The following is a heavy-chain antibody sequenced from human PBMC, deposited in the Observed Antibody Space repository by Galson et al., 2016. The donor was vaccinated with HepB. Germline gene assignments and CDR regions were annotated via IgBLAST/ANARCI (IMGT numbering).Heavy chain of an antibody. J-gene: IGHJ6*02. CDR3: ARQQMPGYCSGGWCYHYYGIDV. CDR2: IYPGDSDT. Sequence: QSGAEVKKPGESLKISCTGSGYSFTNYWIGWVRQMPGKGLEWMGIIYPGDSDTRYSPSFQGQVTISVDKSISTAYLQWGSLMASDTAMYYCARQQMPGYCSGGWCYHYYGIDVWGQGTAVTVSS. CDR1: GYSFTNYW. D-gene: IGHD2-15*01. V-gene: IGHV5-51*01.